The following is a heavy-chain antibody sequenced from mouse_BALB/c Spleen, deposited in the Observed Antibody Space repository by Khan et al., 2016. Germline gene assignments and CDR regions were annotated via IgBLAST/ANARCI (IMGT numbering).Heavy chain of an antibody. CDR2: ISNLAYSI. V-gene: IGHV5-15*02. Sequence: EVELVESEGGLVQPGGSRKLSCAAFGFTFSDYGMAWVRQAPGKGPEWVAFISNLAYSIYYADTVTGRFTISRENAKNTLYLEMSSLRSEDTAMYYCARDYYGSSWYFDVWGAGTTITVSS. CDR3: ARDYYGSSWYFDV. CDR1: GFTFSDYG. D-gene: IGHD1-1*01. J-gene: IGHJ1*01.